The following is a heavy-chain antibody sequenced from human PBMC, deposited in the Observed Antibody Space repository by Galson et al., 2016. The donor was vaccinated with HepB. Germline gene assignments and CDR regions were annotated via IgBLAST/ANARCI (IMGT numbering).Heavy chain of an antibody. J-gene: IGHJ6*02. D-gene: IGHD3-3*01. CDR1: GFTFTSYA. V-gene: IGHV3-64D*08. CDR2: ISRDGRTT. CDR3: VRDSGSWSGPRYYYYNMDI. Sequence: SLRLSCAVSGFTFTSYAMHWVRQAPGKGLDYVSLISRDGRTTYYGASVKGRFTVSRDNSENTLYLRMSRLRGEDTAVYYCVRDSGSWSGPRYYYYNMDIWGQGTTVTVSS.